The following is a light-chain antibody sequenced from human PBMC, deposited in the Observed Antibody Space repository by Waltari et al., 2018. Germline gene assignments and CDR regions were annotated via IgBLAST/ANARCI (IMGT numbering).Light chain of an antibody. Sequence: QSVLTQPPSVSGAPGQRVTISCTGSSSNIGAGYAVHWYLQLPGTAPKLLIYGNTNRPSGVPDRFSGSKSGTSASLAITGLQADDEADYYCQSYDSSLSGWVFGGVTKLTVL. CDR3: QSYDSSLSGWV. CDR1: SSNIGAGYA. J-gene: IGLJ3*02. V-gene: IGLV1-40*01. CDR2: GNT.